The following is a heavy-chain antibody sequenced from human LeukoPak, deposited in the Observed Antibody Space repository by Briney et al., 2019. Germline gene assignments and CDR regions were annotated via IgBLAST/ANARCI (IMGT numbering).Heavy chain of an antibody. CDR2: INPYGSQT. Sequence: GGPLRLSCEASGFTFSNYWMHWVRQAPGRRLFWVASINPYGSQTYYADSVKGRFTISRDNAKNTLDLQMNSLRADDSAVYYCVRDPSSTVPLDYWGQGTLVTVSS. V-gene: IGHV3-74*01. J-gene: IGHJ4*02. D-gene: IGHD5/OR15-5a*01. CDR3: VRDPSSTVPLDY. CDR1: GFTFSNYW.